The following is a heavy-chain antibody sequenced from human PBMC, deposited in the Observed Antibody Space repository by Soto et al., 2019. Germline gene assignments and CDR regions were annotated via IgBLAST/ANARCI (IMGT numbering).Heavy chain of an antibody. D-gene: IGHD3-3*01. V-gene: IGHV3-43D*04. CDR1: GFTFDEYA. CDR3: AKDISRGPTKNYDFWSGPDY. Sequence: EVQLVESGGVVEQPGGSLRLSCAASGFTFDEYAMHWVRQAPGKGLEWVSLISWDGSNRYYADSVQGRFTISRDNSKYSLYLQMNSLRAEDTALYYWAKDISRGPTKNYDFWSGPDYWGQGTLVTVSS. J-gene: IGHJ4*02. CDR2: ISWDGSNR.